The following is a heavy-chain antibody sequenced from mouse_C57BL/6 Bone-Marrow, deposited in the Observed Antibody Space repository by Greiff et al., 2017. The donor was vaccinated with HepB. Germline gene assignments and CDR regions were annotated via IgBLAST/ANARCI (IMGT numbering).Heavy chain of an antibody. Sequence: VKLVESGPGLVKPSQSLFLTCSITGFPITSGYYWIWIRQSPGKPLEWMGYITHSGETFYNPSLQSPISITRETSKNQFFLQLNSVTTEDTAMYYCAGDPYDYDGWFAYWGQGTLVTVSA. CDR2: ITHSGET. J-gene: IGHJ3*01. CDR1: GFPITSGYY. V-gene: IGHV12-3*01. CDR3: AGDPYDYDGWFAY. D-gene: IGHD2-4*01.